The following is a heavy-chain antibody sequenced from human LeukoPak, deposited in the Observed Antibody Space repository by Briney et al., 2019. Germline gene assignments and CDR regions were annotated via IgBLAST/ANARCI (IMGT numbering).Heavy chain of an antibody. D-gene: IGHD3-16*02. CDR2: ISGSGGST. CDR1: GFTFSSYA. V-gene: IGHV3-23*01. J-gene: IGHJ5*02. Sequence: GSLRLSCAASGFTFSSYAMSWVRQAPGKGLEWVSAISGSGGSTYYADSVKGRFTISRDNSKNTLYLQMNSLRAEDTAVYYCARDLITFGGVIAQPDWFDPWGQGTLVTVSS. CDR3: ARDLITFGGVIAQPDWFDP.